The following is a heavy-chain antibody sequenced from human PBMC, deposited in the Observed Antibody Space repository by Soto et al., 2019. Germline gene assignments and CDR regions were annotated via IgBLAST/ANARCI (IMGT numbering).Heavy chain of an antibody. Sequence: QVQLQESGPGLVKPSQTLSLTCTVSGVSISSGGYYWSRIRQHPGKGLEWIGNIYYSGSTYYNPSLKIRVTISADTSKNQVSLKLSSVTAADTAVYYCARVGSYHRTAVDIGGQGTMVTVSS. D-gene: IGHD3-10*01. V-gene: IGHV4-31*03. CDR3: ARVGSYHRTAVDI. J-gene: IGHJ3*02. CDR1: GVSISSGGYY. CDR2: IYYSGST.